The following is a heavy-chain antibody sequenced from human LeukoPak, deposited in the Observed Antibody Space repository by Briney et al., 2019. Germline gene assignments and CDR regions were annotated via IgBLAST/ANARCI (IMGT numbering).Heavy chain of an antibody. J-gene: IGHJ4*02. CDR1: GFTFSSYG. Sequence: GGSLRLSCAASGFTFSSYGMSWVRQAPGRGPEWVAGISGSGGSTNYADSVKGRFTISRDNPKNTLYLQMNSLRAEDTAVYFCAKRGVVIRVILVGFHKEAYYFDSWGQGALVTVSS. V-gene: IGHV3-23*01. D-gene: IGHD3-22*01. CDR2: ISGSGGST. CDR3: AKRGVVIRVILVGFHKEAYYFDS.